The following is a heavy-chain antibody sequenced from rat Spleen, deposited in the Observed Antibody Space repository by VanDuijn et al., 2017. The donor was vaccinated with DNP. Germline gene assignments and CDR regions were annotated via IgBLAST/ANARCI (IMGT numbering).Heavy chain of an antibody. CDR1: GNSITSNY. V-gene: IGHV3-1*01. CDR3: ARWNIGTSTLDY. CDR2: ISYSGTT. J-gene: IGHJ2*01. D-gene: IGHD1-5*01. Sequence: EVQLQESGPGLVKPSQSLSLTCSVTGNSITSNYWGWIRKFPGNKMEWIGHISYSGTTSYHPSLKSRISITRDTSKNQFFLQLSSVTTEDTATYYCARWNIGTSTLDYWGQGVMVTVSS.